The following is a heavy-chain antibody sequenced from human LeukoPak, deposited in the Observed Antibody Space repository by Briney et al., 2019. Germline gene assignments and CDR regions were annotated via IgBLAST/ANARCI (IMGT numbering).Heavy chain of an antibody. Sequence: SETLSLTCTVSGGSISSYYWSWIRQPPGKGQEWIGYIYYSGGTNYNPSLKSRVTISVDTSKNQFSLKLSSVTAADTAVYYCARGRGSGSYLGYYFDYWGQGTLVTVSS. CDR1: GGSISSYY. J-gene: IGHJ4*02. CDR2: IYYSGGT. CDR3: ARGRGSGSYLGYYFDY. V-gene: IGHV4-59*01. D-gene: IGHD3-10*01.